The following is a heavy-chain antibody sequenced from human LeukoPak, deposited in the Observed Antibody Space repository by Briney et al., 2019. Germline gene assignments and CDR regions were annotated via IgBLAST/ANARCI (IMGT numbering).Heavy chain of an antibody. CDR1: GGSISSSSYY. D-gene: IGHD1-26*01. Sequence: SETLSLTCTVSGGSISSSSYYWGWIRQPPGKGLEWIGSIYYSGSTYYNPSLKSRVTISVDTSKNQFSLKLSSATAADTAVYYCARDWLVGATTFDYWGQGTLVTVSS. CDR2: IYYSGST. J-gene: IGHJ4*02. CDR3: ARDWLVGATTFDY. V-gene: IGHV4-39*07.